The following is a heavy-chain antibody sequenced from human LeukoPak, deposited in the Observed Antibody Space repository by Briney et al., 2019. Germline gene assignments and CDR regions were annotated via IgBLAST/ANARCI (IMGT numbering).Heavy chain of an antibody. CDR2: IYYSGSA. D-gene: IGHD4-11*01. V-gene: IGHV4-59*02. CDR3: ARGVLTTVSYYMDV. Sequence: PSETLSLTCTVCGGSVSSHQWSWIRQPPGKGLEWIGYIYYSGSANYNPSLKSRFTISIDTSNNRFSLMLSSVTAADTAVYYCARGVLTTVSYYMDVWGKGTTVTVSS. J-gene: IGHJ6*03. CDR1: GGSVSSHQ.